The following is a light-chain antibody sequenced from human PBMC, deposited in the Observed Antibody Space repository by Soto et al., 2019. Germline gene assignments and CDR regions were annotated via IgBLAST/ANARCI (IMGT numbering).Light chain of an antibody. J-gene: IGLJ1*01. CDR1: SSDVGTYDF. V-gene: IGLV2-11*01. Sequence: QSVLTQPRSVSGSPGQSVTISCTGTSSDVGTYDFVSWYQHHPGKAPRLMIFDVSERPSGVPDRFSGCKSGNSACLSMSGLQAEDEADYYCFSYAGSTYVLGTGSKVTVL. CDR3: FSYAGSTYV. CDR2: DVS.